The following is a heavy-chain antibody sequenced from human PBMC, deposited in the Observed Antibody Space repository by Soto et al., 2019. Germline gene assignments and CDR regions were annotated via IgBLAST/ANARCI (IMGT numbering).Heavy chain of an antibody. CDR1: GYTFTSYA. V-gene: IGHV1-3*01. J-gene: IGHJ5*02. CDR3: ARDWYSSSSSNFNWFDP. CDR2: INAGNGNT. D-gene: IGHD6-6*01. Sequence: ASVKVSCKASGYTFTSYAMHWVRQAPGQRLEWMGWINAGNGNTKYSQKFQGRVTITRDTSASTAYMGLSSLRSEDTAVYYCARDWYSSSSSNFNWFDPWGQGTLVTVSS.